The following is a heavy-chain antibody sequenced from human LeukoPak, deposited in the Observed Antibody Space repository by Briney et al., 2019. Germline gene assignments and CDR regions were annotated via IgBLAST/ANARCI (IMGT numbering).Heavy chain of an antibody. V-gene: IGHV1-2*02. CDR1: GYTFTGYY. CDR2: INPNSGGT. Sequence: ASVKVSCKASGYTFTGYYMYWVRQAPGQGLEWMGWINPNSGGTKYGQKFQGRIIMTSDTSTSTAYMELSSLRSDDTAVFYCATVSVSSSPGFDYSGQGTLVTVSS. D-gene: IGHD6-6*01. CDR3: ATVSVSSSPGFDY. J-gene: IGHJ4*02.